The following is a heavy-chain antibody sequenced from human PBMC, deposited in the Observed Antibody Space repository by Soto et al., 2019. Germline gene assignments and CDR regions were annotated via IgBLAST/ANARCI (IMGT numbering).Heavy chain of an antibody. V-gene: IGHV6-1*01. J-gene: IGHJ4*02. D-gene: IGHD1-20*01. Sequence: QVQLQQSGPGLVKPSQTLSLTCAISGDSVSSNSAAWNWIRQSPSRGLEWLGRTYYRSKWYNDYAVSVKSRITINPDTSKNQFSLQLNSVTPEDTAVYYCARDLYNWNDDDYYYFDYWGQGTLVTVSS. CDR3: ARDLYNWNDDDYYYFDY. CDR2: TYYRSKWYN. CDR1: GDSVSSNSAA.